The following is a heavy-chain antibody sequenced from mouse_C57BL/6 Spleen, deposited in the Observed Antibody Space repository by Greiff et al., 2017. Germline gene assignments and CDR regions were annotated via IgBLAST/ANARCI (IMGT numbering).Heavy chain of an antibody. Sequence: EVKVVESEGGLVQPGSSMKLSCTASGFTFSDYYMAWVRQVPEKGLEWVANINYDGSSTYYLDSLKSRFIISRDNAKNILYLQMSSLKSEDTATYYCARRGGAMDYWGQGTSVTVSS. CDR3: ARRGGAMDY. CDR2: INYDGSST. V-gene: IGHV5-16*01. CDR1: GFTFSDYY. J-gene: IGHJ4*01.